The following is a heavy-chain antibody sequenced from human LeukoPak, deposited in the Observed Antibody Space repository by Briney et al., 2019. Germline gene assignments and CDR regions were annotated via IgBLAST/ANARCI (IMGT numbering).Heavy chain of an antibody. CDR3: AKIGAGAFDY. V-gene: IGHV3-73*01. CDR1: GFTFSGSA. Sequence: GGSLRLSCAASGFTFSGSAMHWVRQASGKGLEWVGRIRSKANSYATAYAASVKGRFTISRDDSKNTAYLQMNSLKTEDTAVYYCAKIGAGAFDYWGQGTLVTVSS. CDR2: IRSKANSYAT. D-gene: IGHD1-26*01. J-gene: IGHJ4*02.